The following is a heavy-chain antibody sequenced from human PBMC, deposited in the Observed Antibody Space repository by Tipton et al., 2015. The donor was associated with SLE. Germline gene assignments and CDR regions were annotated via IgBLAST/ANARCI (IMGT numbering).Heavy chain of an antibody. V-gene: IGHV4-4*02. CDR3: TGMSYPREGYFDY. D-gene: IGHD1-26*01. CDR2: IYHSGST. J-gene: IGHJ4*02. Sequence: TLSLTCAVSGGSISSSNWWSWVRQPPGKGLEWIGEIYHSGSTNYNPSLKSRVTISVDKSKNQFSLKLSSVTAADTAVYYCTGMSYPREGYFDYWGQGTLVTVSS. CDR1: GGSISSSNW.